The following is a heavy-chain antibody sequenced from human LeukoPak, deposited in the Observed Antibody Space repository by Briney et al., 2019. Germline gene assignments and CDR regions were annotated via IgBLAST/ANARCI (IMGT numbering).Heavy chain of an antibody. CDR1: GYTFIAYY. V-gene: IGHV1-2*02. Sequence: ASVKVSCKASGYTFIAYYIHWVRQAPGQGLEWMGCINPNTGGTNYAQKFQGRVTMTRDTSISTAYMELSRLTSDDTAMYYCARDISMIRGIMSPFDYWGQGTLVTVSS. CDR2: INPNTGGT. D-gene: IGHD3-10*01. J-gene: IGHJ4*02. CDR3: ARDISMIRGIMSPFDY.